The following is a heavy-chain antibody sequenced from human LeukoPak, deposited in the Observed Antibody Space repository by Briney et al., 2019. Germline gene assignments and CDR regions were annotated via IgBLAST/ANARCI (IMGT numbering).Heavy chain of an antibody. Sequence: TSETLSLTCAVYGGSFSGYYWSWIRQPPGKGLEWIGYIYNSGITNYNPSLKSRITISLDTSKNQFSLEVSSVPAADTAVYYCARNQIGRDIFDIWGQGTMVTVSS. CDR1: GGSFSGYY. J-gene: IGHJ3*02. CDR3: ARNQIGRDIFDI. V-gene: IGHV4-34*10. D-gene: IGHD1-14*01. CDR2: IYNSGIT.